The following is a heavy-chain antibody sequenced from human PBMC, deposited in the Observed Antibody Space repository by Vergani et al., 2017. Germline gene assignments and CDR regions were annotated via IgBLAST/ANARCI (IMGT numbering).Heavy chain of an antibody. V-gene: IGHV1-69*01. D-gene: IGHD7-27*01. J-gene: IGHJ5*02. Sequence: QVQLVQSGAEVKKPGSSVKVSCKASGGTFSSYAISWVRQAPGTGLEWMGGIIPIFGTANYAQKVQGRVTITSDESTCTAYMELSSLRSEDTAVYYCASQLGIGVSWFDPWGQGTLVTVSS. CDR3: ASQLGIGVSWFDP. CDR2: IIPIFGTA. CDR1: GGTFSSYA.